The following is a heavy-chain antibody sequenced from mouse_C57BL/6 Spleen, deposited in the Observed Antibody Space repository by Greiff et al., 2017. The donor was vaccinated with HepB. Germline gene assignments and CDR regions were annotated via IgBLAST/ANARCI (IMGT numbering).Heavy chain of an antibody. CDR2: ISDGGSYT. CDR3: ARHYYGSSYDWYFDV. V-gene: IGHV5-4*01. J-gene: IGHJ1*03. Sequence: VQLKESGGGLVKPGGSLKLSCAASGFTFSSYAMSWVRQTPEKRLEWVATISDGGSYTYYPDNVKGRFTISRDNAKNNLYLQMSHLKSEDTAMYYCARHYYGSSYDWYFDVWGTGTTVTVSS. D-gene: IGHD1-1*01. CDR1: GFTFSSYA.